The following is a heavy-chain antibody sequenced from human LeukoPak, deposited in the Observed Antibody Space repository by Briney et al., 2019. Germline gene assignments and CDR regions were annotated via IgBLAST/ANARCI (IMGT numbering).Heavy chain of an antibody. J-gene: IGHJ4*02. CDR3: ARESPDTAMVGGIDY. CDR2: IYYSGST. CDR1: GDSISSYY. V-gene: IGHV4-59*12. Sequence: SETLSLTCTVSGDSISSYYWSWIRQPPGKGLEWIGYIYYSGSTNYNPSLKSRVTISVDTSKNQFSLKLSSVTAADTAVYYCARESPDTAMVGGIDYWGQGTLVTVSS. D-gene: IGHD5-18*01.